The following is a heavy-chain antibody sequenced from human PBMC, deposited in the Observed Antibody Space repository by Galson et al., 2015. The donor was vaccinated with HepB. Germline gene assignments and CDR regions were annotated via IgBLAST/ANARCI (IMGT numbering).Heavy chain of an antibody. CDR2: ICGDGGNE. CDR1: GFTFSNYG. J-gene: IGHJ4*02. Sequence: SLRLSCAASGFTFSNYGMHWVRQAPGKGLEWVAVICGDGGNEHYADSVKGRFTISRDNPKNTVYLQMNSLRAEDAAVYYCVANQYAPGSDFFFDYWGQGTLVTVSS. CDR3: VANQYAPGSDFFFDY. D-gene: IGHD3-10*01. V-gene: IGHV3-33*08.